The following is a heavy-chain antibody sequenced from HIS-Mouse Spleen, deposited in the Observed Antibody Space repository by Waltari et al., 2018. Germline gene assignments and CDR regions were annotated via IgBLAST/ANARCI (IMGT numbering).Heavy chain of an antibody. Sequence: QVQLVQSGAEVKKPGASVKVSCKASGYTFTGYYMHWVRQAPGQGLEGMGWINPNSGGKNYAQKFQGRVTMTRDTSISTAYMELSRLRSDDTAVYYCARDPRLGTYWYFDLWGRGTLVTVSS. CDR1: GYTFTGYY. CDR2: INPNSGGK. J-gene: IGHJ2*01. V-gene: IGHV1-2*02. CDR3: ARDPRLGTYWYFDL. D-gene: IGHD7-27*01.